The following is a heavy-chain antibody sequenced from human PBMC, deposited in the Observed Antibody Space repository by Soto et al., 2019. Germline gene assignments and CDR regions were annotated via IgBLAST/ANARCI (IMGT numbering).Heavy chain of an antibody. CDR3: AKDLDDYSSAIDF. D-gene: IGHD4-4*01. CDR2: ISGSGGSGRG. Sequence: EVQLLESGGGLVQPGGSLRLSCVGSGFSFRKYAMNWVRQAPGKGLEWVSGISGSGGSGRGFYADPVKGRFTISRANSKNTLYLEMNSLRAEDTAVYYCAKDLDDYSSAIDFWGPGTLVTVSS. CDR1: GFSFRKYA. J-gene: IGHJ4*02. V-gene: IGHV3-23*01.